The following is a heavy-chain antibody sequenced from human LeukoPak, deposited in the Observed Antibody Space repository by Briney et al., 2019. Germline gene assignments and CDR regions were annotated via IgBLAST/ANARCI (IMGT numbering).Heavy chain of an antibody. Sequence: SETLSLTCAVYGGSFSGYYWSWIRQPPGKGLEWIGEINHSGSTNYNPSLKSRATISVDTSKNQFSLKLSSVTAADTAVYYCARQNNLGSFDYYYYYMDVWGKGTTVTISS. CDR3: ARQNNLGSFDYYYYYMDV. CDR1: GGSFSGYY. D-gene: IGHD3-9*01. V-gene: IGHV4-34*01. J-gene: IGHJ6*03. CDR2: INHSGST.